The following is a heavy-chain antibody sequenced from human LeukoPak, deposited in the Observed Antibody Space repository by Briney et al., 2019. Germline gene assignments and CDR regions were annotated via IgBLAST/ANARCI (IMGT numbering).Heavy chain of an antibody. V-gene: IGHV4-4*09. CDR2: IYTSGSS. D-gene: IGHD5-24*01. Sequence: SETLSLTCTVSGGSISSYYWSWIRQPPGKGLEWIGYIYTSGSSNYNPSLKSRVTISIDTSKKQFSLKLSSVTAADTAVYYCARQSDGYNFYYFDYWGQGTLITVSS. J-gene: IGHJ4*02. CDR1: GGSISSYY. CDR3: ARQSDGYNFYYFDY.